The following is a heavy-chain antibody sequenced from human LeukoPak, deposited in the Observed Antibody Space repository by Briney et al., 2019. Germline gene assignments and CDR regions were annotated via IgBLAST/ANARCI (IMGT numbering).Heavy chain of an antibody. Sequence: GGSLRLSCAASGFTFSSYAMHWVRQPPGKGLEWVAVISYDGSNKYYADSVKGRFTISRDNSKNTLYLQMNSLRAEDTAVYYCARDRQLAPADYWGQGTLVTVSS. D-gene: IGHD6-13*01. CDR2: ISYDGSNK. V-gene: IGHV3-30-3*01. J-gene: IGHJ4*02. CDR1: GFTFSSYA. CDR3: ARDRQLAPADY.